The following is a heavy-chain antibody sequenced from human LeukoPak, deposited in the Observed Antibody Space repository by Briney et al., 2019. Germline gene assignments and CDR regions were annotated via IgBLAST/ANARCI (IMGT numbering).Heavy chain of an antibody. V-gene: IGHV3-74*01. CDR3: ARWGETNNLYRGYFDY. CDR1: GFTFSNDW. D-gene: IGHD1-1*01. Sequence: PGGSVRLSCAASGFTFSNDWMHWVSQAPEKGPLWVSRIKSDGSSTRFAESVQGRFTISRDNSNSAMYLQMDSLRADDTAVYYWARWGETNNLYRGYFDYWGQRALVTVSS. J-gene: IGHJ4*02. CDR2: IKSDGSST.